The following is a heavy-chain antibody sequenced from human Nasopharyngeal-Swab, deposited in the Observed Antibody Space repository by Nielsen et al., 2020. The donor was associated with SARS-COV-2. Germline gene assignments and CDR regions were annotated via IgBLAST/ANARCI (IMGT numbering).Heavy chain of an antibody. D-gene: IGHD3-22*01. CDR2: IWYDGSNK. Sequence: GESLKISCAASGFTFSSYGMHWVRQAPGKGLEWVAVIWYDGSNKYYADPVKGRFTISRDNSKNTLYLQMNSLRAEDTAVYYCARGSSGLPDYWGQGTLVTVSS. CDR3: ARGSSGLPDY. CDR1: GFTFSSYG. V-gene: IGHV3-33*01. J-gene: IGHJ4*02.